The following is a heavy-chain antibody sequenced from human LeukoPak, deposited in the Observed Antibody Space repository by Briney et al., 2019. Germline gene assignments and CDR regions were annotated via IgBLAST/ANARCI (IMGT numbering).Heavy chain of an antibody. D-gene: IGHD3-16*01. CDR1: GFSFGVAW. CDR3: AADMSEAGEGEIDY. J-gene: IGHJ4*02. CDR2: IKSKTSGGTV. V-gene: IGHV3-15*01. Sequence: GGSLRLSCAASGFSFGVAWMSWVRQAPGKGLEWLGRIKSKTSGGTVDYAAPVKGGFTISRDESENTVYLQMNRLKTEDTAVYYCAADMSEAGEGEIDYWGQGALVTVSS.